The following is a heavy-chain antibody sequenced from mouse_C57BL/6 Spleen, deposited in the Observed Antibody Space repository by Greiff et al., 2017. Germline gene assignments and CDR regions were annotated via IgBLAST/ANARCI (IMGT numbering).Heavy chain of an antibody. D-gene: IGHD1-1*01. V-gene: IGHV1-82*01. CDR3: AIITTYYFDY. Sequence: VKLQQSGPELVKPGASVKISCKASGYAFSSSWMNWVKQRPGKGLEWIGRIYPGDGDTNYNGKFKGKATLTADKSSSTAYMQLSSLTSEDSAVYFCAIITTYYFDYWGQGTTLTVSS. CDR1: GYAFSSSW. J-gene: IGHJ2*01. CDR2: IYPGDGDT.